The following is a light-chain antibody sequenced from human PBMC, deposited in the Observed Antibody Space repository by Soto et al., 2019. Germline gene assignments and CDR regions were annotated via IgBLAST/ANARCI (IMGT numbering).Light chain of an antibody. CDR2: EVS. V-gene: IGLV2-14*01. CDR3: TSYTTSRIWV. Sequence: QSALTQPASVSGSPGQSITISCTGSSGDVGHYNYVSWYQQHPGKAPKLMIYEVSNRPSGVSNRFSGSKSGNTASLIISGLQAEYEADYYCTSYTTSRIWVFGGGTKVTVL. CDR1: SGDVGHYNY. J-gene: IGLJ3*02.